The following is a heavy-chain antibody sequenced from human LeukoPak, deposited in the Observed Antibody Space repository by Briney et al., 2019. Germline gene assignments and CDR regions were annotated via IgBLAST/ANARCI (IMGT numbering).Heavy chain of an antibody. CDR2: ISYDGSNK. V-gene: IGHV3-30*03. J-gene: IGHJ2*01. Sequence: GRSLRLSCAASGFTFSSYGMHWVRQAPGKGLEWVAVISYDGSNKYYADSVKGRFTISRDNSKNTLHLQMNSLRAEDTAVYYCARVKGRYYDSGVNWYFDLWGRGTLVTVSS. D-gene: IGHD3-22*01. CDR1: GFTFSSYG. CDR3: ARVKGRYYDSGVNWYFDL.